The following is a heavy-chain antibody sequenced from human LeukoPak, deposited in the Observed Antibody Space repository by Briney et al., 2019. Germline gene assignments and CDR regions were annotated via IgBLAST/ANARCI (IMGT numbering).Heavy chain of an antibody. CDR2: IYYGST. D-gene: IGHD6-13*01. CDR1: GDSISSDY. V-gene: IGHV4-59*13. CDR3: ARMYSSTWFNFDY. Sequence: SETLSLTCTVSGDSISSDYWRWFRQPPGKGLEWIGYIYYGSTNYNPSLKSRVTVSIDTSKNQFSLSLTSVTAADTAVYYCARMYSSTWFNFDYWGQGTLVTVSS. J-gene: IGHJ4*02.